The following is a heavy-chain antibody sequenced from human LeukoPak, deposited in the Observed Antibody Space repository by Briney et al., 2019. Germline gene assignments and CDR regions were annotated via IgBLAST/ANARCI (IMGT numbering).Heavy chain of an antibody. Sequence: GASVKVSCKASGYSFTGYYMHWVRQAPGQGVEWMGWISPNSGGTKYAQKFQGRVTITADKSTSTAYMELSSLRSEDTAVYYCARDSHGSGSCDYYYYMDVWGKGTTVTVSS. D-gene: IGHD3-10*01. J-gene: IGHJ6*03. CDR1: GYSFTGYY. CDR2: ISPNSGGT. V-gene: IGHV1-2*02. CDR3: ARDSHGSGSCDYYYYMDV.